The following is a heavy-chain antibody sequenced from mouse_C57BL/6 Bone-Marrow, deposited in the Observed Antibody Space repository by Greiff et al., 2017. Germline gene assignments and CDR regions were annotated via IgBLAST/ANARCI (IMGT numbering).Heavy chain of an antibody. CDR2: IDPETGGT. Sequence: QVQLQQSGAELVRPGASVTLSCKASGYTFTDYEMHWVKQTPVHGLEWIGAIDPETGGTAYNQKFKGKAILTADKSSSAAYMELRSLTSEDSAAYYCTSSPYYCDSIYYAMDYWGQGTSVTVSS. D-gene: IGHD1-1*01. CDR1: GYTFTDYE. CDR3: TSSPYYCDSIYYAMDY. V-gene: IGHV1-15*01. J-gene: IGHJ4*01.